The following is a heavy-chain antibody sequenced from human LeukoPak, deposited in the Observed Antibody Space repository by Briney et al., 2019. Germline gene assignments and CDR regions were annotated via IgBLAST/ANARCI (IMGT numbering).Heavy chain of an antibody. CDR3: SKVSSSVATRSEYFQH. CDR1: GFTLRSYA. Sequence: GGSLRLSCAASGFTLRSYAMSWVRQVPGKGLEWVSAISGSGTTTYYADSVKGRFTISRDNSRNTLYLQMNNLEETAVYYCSKVSSSVATRSEYFQHWGQGTLVTVSS. V-gene: IGHV3-23*01. CDR2: ISGSGTTT. J-gene: IGHJ1*01. D-gene: IGHD6-6*01.